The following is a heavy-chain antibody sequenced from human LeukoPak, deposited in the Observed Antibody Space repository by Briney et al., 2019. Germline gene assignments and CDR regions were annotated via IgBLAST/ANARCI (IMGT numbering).Heavy chain of an antibody. V-gene: IGHV4-59*12. CDR2: IYYSGST. J-gene: IGHJ6*02. CDR3: ARVAKIPRGLYYYYYGMDV. CDR1: GGSISSYY. Sequence: SETLSLTCTVSGGSISSYYWSWIRQPPGKGLEWIGYIYYSGSTNYNPSLKSRVTISVDTSKNQFSLKLSSVTAADTAVYYCARVAKIPRGLYYYYYGMDVWGQGTTVTVSS. D-gene: IGHD3-10*01.